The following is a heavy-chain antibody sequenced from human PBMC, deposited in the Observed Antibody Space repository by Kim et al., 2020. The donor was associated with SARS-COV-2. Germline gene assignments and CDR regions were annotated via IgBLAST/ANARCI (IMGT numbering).Heavy chain of an antibody. CDR3: ARLHPDTDY. CDR2: IYYSGST. D-gene: IGHD3-22*01. V-gene: IGHV4-39*01. CDR1: GGSISSSSYY. J-gene: IGHJ4*02. Sequence: SETLSLTCTVSGGSISSSSYYWGWIRQPPGKGLEWIGSIYYSGSTYYNPSLKSRVTISVDTSKNQFSLKLSSMTAADTAVYYCARLHPDTDYWGQGTLVTVSS.